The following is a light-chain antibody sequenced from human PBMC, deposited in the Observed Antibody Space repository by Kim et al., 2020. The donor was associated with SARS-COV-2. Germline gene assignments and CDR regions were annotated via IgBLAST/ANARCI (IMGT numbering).Light chain of an antibody. CDR1: NIRSKS. J-gene: IGLJ1*01. V-gene: IGLV3-21*04. CDR3: QVWDRSSDQYV. CDR2: YDT. Sequence: SYELTQPPSVSVAPGQTARITCGGNNIRSKSVHWYQQKPGQAPVLVISYDTDRPSGIPERFSGSNSGNPATLTISGVEAGDEAYYYCQVWDRSSDQYVFGTGTKVTVL.